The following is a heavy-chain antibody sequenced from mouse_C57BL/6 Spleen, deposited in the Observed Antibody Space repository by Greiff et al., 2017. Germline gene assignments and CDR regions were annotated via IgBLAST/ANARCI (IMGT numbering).Heavy chain of an antibody. J-gene: IGHJ3*01. D-gene: IGHD4-1*01. CDR1: GYTFTDYN. CDR3: ARTGTGAWFAY. Sequence: EVQLQQSGPELVKPGASVKIPCKASGYTFTDYNMDWVKQSHGKSLEWIGDINPNTGGTIYNQKFKGKATLTVDKSSSTAYMGLRSLTSEDTAVYYCARTGTGAWFAYWGQGTLVTGSA. CDR2: INPNTGGT. V-gene: IGHV1-18*01.